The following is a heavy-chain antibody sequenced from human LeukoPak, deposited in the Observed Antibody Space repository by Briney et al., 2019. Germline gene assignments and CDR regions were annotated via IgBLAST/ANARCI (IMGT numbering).Heavy chain of an antibody. Sequence: PGGSLRLSCAASGFSFSSYAMHWVRQAPGKGLEWVAVMSYDGNNEYYADSVKGRFTISRDNSKNTLFLQMNSLRAEDTAVYYCARDDSGASTSYWGQGTLVTVSS. CDR1: GFSFSSYA. D-gene: IGHD1-26*01. CDR3: ARDDSGASTSY. CDR2: MSYDGNNE. V-gene: IGHV3-30-3*01. J-gene: IGHJ4*02.